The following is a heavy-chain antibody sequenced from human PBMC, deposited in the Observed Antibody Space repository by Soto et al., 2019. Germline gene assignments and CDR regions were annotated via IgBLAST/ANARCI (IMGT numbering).Heavy chain of an antibody. CDR3: ARDPLPNWAAAGFVYWFDP. D-gene: IGHD6-13*01. CDR2: ISSSSSYI. CDR1: GFTFSSYS. V-gene: IGHV3-21*01. Sequence: PVGSLRLSCAASGFTFSSYSMNWVRQAPGKGLEWVSSISSSSSYIYYADSVKGRFTISRDNAKNSLYLQMNSLRAEDTAVYYCARDPLPNWAAAGFVYWFDPWGQGTLVTVSS. J-gene: IGHJ5*02.